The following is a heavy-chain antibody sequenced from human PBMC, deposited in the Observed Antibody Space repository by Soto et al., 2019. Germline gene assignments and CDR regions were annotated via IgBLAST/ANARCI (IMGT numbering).Heavy chain of an antibody. CDR3: AHSPWGAAPDY. CDR1: GFSVSARGVG. D-gene: IGHD3-16*01. Sequence: QITLKESGPTLVKPTQTLTLTCTVSGFSVSARGVGVGWIRQPPGKALEWLGIIYWNDDKRYSPSLKSRLTITKDTSKKQVVLTMTNMDPVDTATYYCAHSPWGAAPDYWGQGTPVTVSS. CDR2: IYWNDDK. J-gene: IGHJ4*02. V-gene: IGHV2-5*01.